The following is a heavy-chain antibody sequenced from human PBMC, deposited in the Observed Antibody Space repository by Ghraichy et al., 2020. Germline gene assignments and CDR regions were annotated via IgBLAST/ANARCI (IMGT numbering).Heavy chain of an antibody. CDR2: ISSSSSYI. CDR3: ANWNDGELLGFDY. Sequence: GGSLRLSCAASGFTFSSYSMNWVRQAPGKGLEWVSSISSSSSYIYYADSVKGRFTISRDNAKNSLYLQMNSLRAEDTAVYYCANWNDGELLGFDYWGQGTLVTVSS. D-gene: IGHD1-1*01. J-gene: IGHJ4*02. CDR1: GFTFSSYS. V-gene: IGHV3-21*01.